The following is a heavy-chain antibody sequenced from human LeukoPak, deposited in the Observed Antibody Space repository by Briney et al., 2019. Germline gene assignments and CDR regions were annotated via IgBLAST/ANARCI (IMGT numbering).Heavy chain of an antibody. CDR3: ARDGSRGGDNDN. Sequence: GGSLRLSCAASGFTFSRYWMNWVRQAPGKGLEWVAKIKQDESEKYYVDSVKGRFTISRDNAKNSLHLQMNSLRAEDTAVYYCARDGSRGGDNDNWGQGTLVTVPS. J-gene: IGHJ4*02. CDR2: IKQDESEK. D-gene: IGHD4-17*01. V-gene: IGHV3-7*03. CDR1: GFTFSRYW.